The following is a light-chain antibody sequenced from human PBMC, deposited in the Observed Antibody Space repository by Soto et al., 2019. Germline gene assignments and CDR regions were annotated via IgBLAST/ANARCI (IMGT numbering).Light chain of an antibody. CDR1: QSVSSSY. CDR3: QQYGSSHWT. J-gene: IGKJ1*01. CDR2: GAS. Sequence: EIVLPQSPGTLSLSPGERATLSCRASQSVSSSYLAWYQQKPGQAPRLLIYGASSRATDIPDRFSGSGSGTDFTLTISRLEPEDFAVYYCQQYGSSHWTFGQGTKVDIK. V-gene: IGKV3-20*01.